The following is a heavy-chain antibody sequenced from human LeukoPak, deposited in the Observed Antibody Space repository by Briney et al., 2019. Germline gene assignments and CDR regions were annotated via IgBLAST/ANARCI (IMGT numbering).Heavy chain of an antibody. CDR1: GYTFIGYY. J-gene: IGHJ3*02. CDR2: INPNSGGT. D-gene: IGHD3-22*01. Sequence: APVKVSCRASGYTFIGYYMHWVRQAPGQGLEWMGWINPNSGGTNYAQKFQGRVTMTRDTSISTAYMELSRLRSDDTAVYYCARVSYDSSGTEWGAFDIWGQGTMVTVSS. V-gene: IGHV1-2*02. CDR3: ARVSYDSSGTEWGAFDI.